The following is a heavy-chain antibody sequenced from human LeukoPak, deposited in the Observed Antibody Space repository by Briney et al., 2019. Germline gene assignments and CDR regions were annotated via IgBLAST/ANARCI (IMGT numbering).Heavy chain of an antibody. V-gene: IGHV4-39*01. D-gene: IGHD3-10*01. J-gene: IGHJ4*02. CDR1: GGSLISSSYD. Sequence: SETLSLTCIVSGGSLISSSYDWVCIRQPPGRGLEWIRSIYYSGSTYYNPSLKSRVTISVNTSKNQFSLKLSSLTAADTAVYYCARHMGPAVDYWGQGTLVTVSS. CDR3: ARHMGPAVDY. CDR2: IYYSGST.